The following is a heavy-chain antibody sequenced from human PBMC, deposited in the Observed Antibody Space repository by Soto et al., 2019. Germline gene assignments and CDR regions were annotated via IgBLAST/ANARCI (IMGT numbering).Heavy chain of an antibody. Sequence: GGSLRLSCAASGFTFSSYSMNWVRQAPGKGLEWVSSISSSSSYIYYADSVKGRFTISRDNAKNSLYLQMNSLRAEDTAVYYCARGGNLLRCMDVWGQGTTVTVSS. CDR1: GFTFSSYS. J-gene: IGHJ6*02. CDR2: ISSSSSYI. D-gene: IGHD1-26*01. V-gene: IGHV3-21*01. CDR3: ARGGNLLRCMDV.